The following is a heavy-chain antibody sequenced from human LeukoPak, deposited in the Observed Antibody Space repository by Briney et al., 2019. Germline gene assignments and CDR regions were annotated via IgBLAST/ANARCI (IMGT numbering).Heavy chain of an antibody. Sequence: ASVKVSCKASGYTFTGYYMHWVRQAPGQGLEWMGWINPNSGGTNYAQKFQGRVTMTRDTSISTAYMELSRLRSDDTAVYYCARDFAMWGYSHDYWGQGTLVTVSS. CDR2: INPNSGGT. CDR3: ARDFAMWGYSHDY. V-gene: IGHV1-2*02. CDR1: GYTFTGYY. J-gene: IGHJ4*02. D-gene: IGHD5-18*01.